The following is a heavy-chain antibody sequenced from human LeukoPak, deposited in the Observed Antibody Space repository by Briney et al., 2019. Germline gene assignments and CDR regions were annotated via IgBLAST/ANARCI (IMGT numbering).Heavy chain of an antibody. D-gene: IGHD6-19*01. Sequence: PGGSLRLSCAASGFTFSNYAMNWVRQAPGRGLEWVSVISGNGGSTYYADSVKGRFTISRDNSKNTLFLQMSSLRAEDTAVYYCVKRTVYSSDWYYFDYWGQGTLVTVSS. V-gene: IGHV3-23*01. CDR3: VKRTVYSSDWYYFDY. CDR2: ISGNGGST. CDR1: GFTFSNYA. J-gene: IGHJ4*02.